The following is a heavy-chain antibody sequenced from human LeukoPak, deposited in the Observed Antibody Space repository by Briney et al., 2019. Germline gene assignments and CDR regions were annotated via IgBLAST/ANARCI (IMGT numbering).Heavy chain of an antibody. V-gene: IGHV3-11*05. CDR2: ISSSSSYT. CDR3: ARDLYCSGGSCYRHYFDY. Sequence: GGSLRLSCAASGFTFSDYYMSWIRQAPGKGLEWVSYISSSSSYTNYADSVKGRFTISRDNAKNSLYLQMNSLRAEHTAVYYCARDLYCSGGSCYRHYFDYWGQGTLVTVSS. J-gene: IGHJ4*02. D-gene: IGHD2-15*01. CDR1: GFTFSDYY.